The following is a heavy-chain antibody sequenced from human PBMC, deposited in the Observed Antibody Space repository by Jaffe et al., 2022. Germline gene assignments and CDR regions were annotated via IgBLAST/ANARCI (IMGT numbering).Heavy chain of an antibody. V-gene: IGHV3-21*01. J-gene: IGHJ4*02. CDR1: GFTFSSYS. D-gene: IGHD6-19*01. CDR3: ARADAVAGTSFDY. Sequence: EVQLVESGGGLVKPGGSLRLSCAASGFTFSSYSMNWVRQAPGKGLEWVSSISSSSSYIYYADSVKGRFTISRDNAKNSLYLQMNSLRAEDTAVYYCARADAVAGTSFDYWGQGTLVTVSS. CDR2: ISSSSSYI.